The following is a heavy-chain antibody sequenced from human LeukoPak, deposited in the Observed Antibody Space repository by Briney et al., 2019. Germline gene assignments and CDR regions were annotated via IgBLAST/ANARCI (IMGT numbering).Heavy chain of an antibody. CDR2: ISGSGGTT. J-gene: IGHJ3*02. D-gene: IGHD3-10*01. V-gene: IGHV3-23*01. Sequence: PRGSFGDFCAASGFTFNSYDMSWVRQPPGKGLEWVSSISGSGGTTYYADSVKGRFTISRDNAKNTLYLQMNSLRAEDTAVYYCAKDHYVSGRYDAFDILREGTMVTVSS. CDR1: GFTFNSYD. CDR3: AKDHYVSGRYDAFDI.